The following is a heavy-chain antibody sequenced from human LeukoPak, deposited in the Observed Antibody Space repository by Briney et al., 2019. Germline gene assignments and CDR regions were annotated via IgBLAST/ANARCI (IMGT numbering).Heavy chain of an antibody. J-gene: IGHJ5*02. CDR1: GFTFSSYA. CDR2: ISGSGGST. V-gene: IGHV3-23*01. Sequence: PGGSLRPSCAASGFTFSSYAMSWVRQAPGKGLEWVSAISGSGGSTYYADSVKGRFTISRDNSENTLYLQMNSLRAEDTAVYYCAKDPRSSGWNPNWFDPWGQGTLVTVSS. D-gene: IGHD6-19*01. CDR3: AKDPRSSGWNPNWFDP.